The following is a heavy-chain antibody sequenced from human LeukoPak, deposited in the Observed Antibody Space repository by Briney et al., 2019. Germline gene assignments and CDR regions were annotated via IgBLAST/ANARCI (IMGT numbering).Heavy chain of an antibody. J-gene: IGHJ4*02. V-gene: IGHV4-39*01. CDR2: IYYSGRT. D-gene: IGHD3-9*01. CDR1: GGSISSSSYY. CDR3: ARRLARPGYFDY. Sequence: SETLSLTCTVSGGSISSSSYYWGWIRRPPGKGLEWIGSIYYSGRTYYNPYLKSRVTISVDTSKNQFSLKLSSVTAADTAVYYCARRLARPGYFDYWGQGTLVTVSS.